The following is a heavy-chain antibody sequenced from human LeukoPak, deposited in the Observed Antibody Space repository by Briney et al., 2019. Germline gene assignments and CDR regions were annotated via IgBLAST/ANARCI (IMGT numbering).Heavy chain of an antibody. Sequence: PSETLSLTCTVSGGSISSSSYYWGWIRQPPGKGLEWIGSIYYSGSTYYNPSLKSRVTISVDTSKNQFSLKLSSVTAADTAVYYCARAPLPYDTMGWFDPWGQGTLVTVSS. J-gene: IGHJ5*02. V-gene: IGHV4-39*07. CDR1: GGSISSSSYY. CDR3: ARAPLPYDTMGWFDP. D-gene: IGHD3-22*01. CDR2: IYYSGST.